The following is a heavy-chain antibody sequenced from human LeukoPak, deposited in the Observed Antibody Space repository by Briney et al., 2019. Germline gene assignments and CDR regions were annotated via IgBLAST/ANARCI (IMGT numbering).Heavy chain of an antibody. CDR2: IIPILGIA. CDR1: GGTFSSYA. CDR3: ARAGPQGP. Sequence: SVKVSCKASGGTFSSYAISWVRQAPGQGLEWMGRIIPILGIANYAQKFQGRVTITADKSTSTAYMELSSLRSEDTAVYCCARAGPQGPWGQGTLVTVSS. J-gene: IGHJ5*02. V-gene: IGHV1-69*04.